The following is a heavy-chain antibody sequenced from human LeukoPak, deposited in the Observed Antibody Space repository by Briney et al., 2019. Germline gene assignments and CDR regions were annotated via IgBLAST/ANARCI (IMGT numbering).Heavy chain of an antibody. V-gene: IGHV3-23*01. D-gene: IGHD2-15*01. J-gene: IGHJ6*03. CDR3: ARDRCSGGRCYSLSVGHMDV. Sequence: TGGSLRLSCAASGFTFSNYAMRWVRQAPGKGLEWVSGISGSGDSAYYADSVKGRFTISRDNAKNSLYLQMNSLRAEDTALYYCARDRCSGGRCYSLSVGHMDVWGKGTTVTVSS. CDR1: GFTFSNYA. CDR2: ISGSGDSA.